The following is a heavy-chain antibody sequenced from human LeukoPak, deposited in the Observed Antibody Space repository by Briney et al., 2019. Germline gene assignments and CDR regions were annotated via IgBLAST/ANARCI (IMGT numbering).Heavy chain of an antibody. CDR2: INPSGGST. D-gene: IGHD3-16*02. J-gene: IGHJ3*02. V-gene: IGHV1-46*01. Sequence: ASVEVSCKASGYTFTSYYMHWVRQAPGEGLEWMGIINPSGGSTSYAQKFQGRVTMTRDMSTSTVYMELSSLRSEDTAVYYCARHRNDYVWGSYRYKAFDIWGQGTMVTVSS. CDR1: GYTFTSYY. CDR3: ARHRNDYVWGSYRYKAFDI.